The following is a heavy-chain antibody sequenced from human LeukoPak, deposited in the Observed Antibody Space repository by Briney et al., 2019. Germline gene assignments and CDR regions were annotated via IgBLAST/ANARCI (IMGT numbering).Heavy chain of an antibody. CDR2: INPNSGGT. V-gene: IGHV1-2*02. J-gene: IGHJ4*02. CDR3: AREASRIAAAGTPLDY. CDR1: GYTFTCYY. Sequence: ASVKVSCKASGYTFTCYYMHWVRQAPGQGLEWMGWINPNSGGTNYAQKFQGRVTMTRDTSISTAYMELSRLRSDDTAVYYCAREASRIAAAGTPLDYWGQGTLVTVSS. D-gene: IGHD6-13*01.